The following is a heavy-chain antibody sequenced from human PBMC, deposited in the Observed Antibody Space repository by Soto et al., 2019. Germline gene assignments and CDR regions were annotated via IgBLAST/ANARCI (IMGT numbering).Heavy chain of an antibody. CDR1: GFTVRSNY. D-gene: IGHD6-6*01. J-gene: IGHJ4*02. CDR3: AILSN. V-gene: IGHV3-53*01. CDR2: IYSDGTT. Sequence: GGSLRLSCAASGFTVRSNYMNWVRQAPGKGLEWLSIIYSDGTTSYADSVKGRFTISRDNFKNTLYLQMNNLRAEDTAVYYCAILSNWGQGTLVTVSS.